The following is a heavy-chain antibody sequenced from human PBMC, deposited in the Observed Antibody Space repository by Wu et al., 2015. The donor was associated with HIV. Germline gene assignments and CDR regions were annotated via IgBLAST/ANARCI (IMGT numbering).Heavy chain of an antibody. J-gene: IGHJ4*02. D-gene: IGHD5-12*01. V-gene: IGHV1-18*01. CDR2: ISVYNGHT. CDR3: ARVIERRGYGGGGRRNGPT. Sequence: QVEMVQSGAEVKKPGASVRVSCKTSGYTFLSYDINWVRQAPGQGLEWMGWISVYNGHTKYAQKFQGRVTLTTDTTTSTAYMELRSLRSDDTAVYYCARVIERRGYGGGGRRNGPTWGQGTGRSPSP. CDR1: GYTFLSYD.